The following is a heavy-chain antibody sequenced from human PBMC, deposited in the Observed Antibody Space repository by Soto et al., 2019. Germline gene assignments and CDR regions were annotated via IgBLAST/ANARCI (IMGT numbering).Heavy chain of an antibody. CDR3: ARVRTTVVTDYYYYGMDV. CDR2: INPSGGTT. J-gene: IGHJ6*02. Sequence: GASVKVSCKTSGYIFTSYYIHWVRQAPGQGLEWMGIINPSGGTTTYAQKFQGRVTMTRDTSTSTVYMELSSLRSEDTAVYYCARVRTTVVTDYYYYGMDVWGQATTVTVSS. CDR1: GYIFTSYY. V-gene: IGHV1-46*01. D-gene: IGHD4-17*01.